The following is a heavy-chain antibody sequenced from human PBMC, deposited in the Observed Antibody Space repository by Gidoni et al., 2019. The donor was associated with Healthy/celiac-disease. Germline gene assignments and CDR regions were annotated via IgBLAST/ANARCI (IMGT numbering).Heavy chain of an antibody. D-gene: IGHD3-22*01. CDR2: ISGSGGST. V-gene: IGHV3-23*01. CDR3: AKVPYYYDSSGTLAPPHFDY. Sequence: VSAISGSGGSTYYADSVKGRFTISRDNSKNTLYLQMNSLRAEDTAVYYCAKVPYYYDSSGTLAPPHFDYWGQGTLVTVSS. J-gene: IGHJ4*02.